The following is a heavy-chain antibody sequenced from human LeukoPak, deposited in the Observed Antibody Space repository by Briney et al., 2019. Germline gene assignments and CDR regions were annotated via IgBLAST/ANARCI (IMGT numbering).Heavy chain of an antibody. V-gene: IGHV4-34*01. D-gene: IGHD3-10*01. CDR1: GGSISSYY. J-gene: IGHJ4*02. CDR3: ARGLWMVPFDY. CDR2: INHSGST. Sequence: SETLSLTCTVSGGSISSYYWSWIRQPPGKGLEWIGEINHSGSTNYNPSLKSRVTISVDTSKNQFSLKLSSVTAADTAVYYCARGLWMVPFDYWGQGTLVTVSS.